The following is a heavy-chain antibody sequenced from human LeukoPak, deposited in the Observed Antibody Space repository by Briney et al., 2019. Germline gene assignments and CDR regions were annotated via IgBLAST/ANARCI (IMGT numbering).Heavy chain of an antibody. V-gene: IGHV3-7*04. CDR1: GFTFSSHW. J-gene: IGHJ6*02. D-gene: IGHD6-13*01. Sequence: GSLRLSCVASGFTFSSHWMTWVRQAPGKGLEWVANIKPDGTQNYYVDSVKGRFTISRDNAKNSLYLQMNSLRADETAVYYCARLRPYSSTWYAYYGMDVWGQGTTVTVSS. CDR2: IKPDGTQN. CDR3: ARLRPYSSTWYAYYGMDV.